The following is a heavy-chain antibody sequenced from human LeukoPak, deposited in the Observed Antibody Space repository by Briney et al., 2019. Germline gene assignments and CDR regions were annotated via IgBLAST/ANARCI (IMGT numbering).Heavy chain of an antibody. CDR2: FDPEDGET. D-gene: IGHD6-19*01. CDR3: ATFYSSGWYYFNY. V-gene: IGHV1-24*01. Sequence: GASVKVSCKVSGYTLTELSMHWVRQAPGKGLEWMGGFDPEDGETIYAQKFQGRVTLTEDTSTDTAYMELSSLRSEDTAVYYCATFYSSGWYYFNYWGQGTLVTVSS. J-gene: IGHJ4*02. CDR1: GYTLTELS.